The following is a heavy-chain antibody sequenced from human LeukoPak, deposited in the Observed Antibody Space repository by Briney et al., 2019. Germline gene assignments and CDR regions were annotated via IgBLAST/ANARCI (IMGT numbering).Heavy chain of an antibody. J-gene: IGHJ4*02. Sequence: GGSLRLSCAASGFTFSSYAMSWVRQAPGKGLEWVSAISGSGGSTYYADSVKGRFTISRDNSKNTLYLQMNSLTAEDTGVYYCARDVITTGYLGYWGQGTLVTVST. D-gene: IGHD3-22*01. CDR2: ISGSGGST. CDR1: GFTFSSYA. CDR3: ARDVITTGYLGY. V-gene: IGHV3-23*01.